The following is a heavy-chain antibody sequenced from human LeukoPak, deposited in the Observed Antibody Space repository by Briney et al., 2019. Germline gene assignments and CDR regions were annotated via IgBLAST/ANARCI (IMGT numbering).Heavy chain of an antibody. CDR2: INHSGST. CDR1: GGSFSGYY. D-gene: IGHD3-3*01. J-gene: IGHJ4*02. V-gene: IGHV4-34*01. Sequence: SETLSLTCAVYGGSFSGYYWSWIRQPPGKGLEWIGEINHSGSTNYNPSLKSRVTISVDTSKNQFSLKLSSVTAADTAVYYCARESGIWSQNVLIDYWGQGTLVTVSS. CDR3: ARESGIWSQNVLIDY.